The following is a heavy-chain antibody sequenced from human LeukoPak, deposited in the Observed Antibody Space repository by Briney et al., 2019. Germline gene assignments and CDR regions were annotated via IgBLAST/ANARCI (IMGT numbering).Heavy chain of an antibody. J-gene: IGHJ4*02. CDR1: GYSISSGYY. V-gene: IGHV4-38-2*01. Sequence: PSETLSLTCAVSGYSISSGYYWGWIRQPPGKGLEWIGSIYHTGSTYYNPSLKSLVTISVDTSKNQFSLKLSSVTAADTAVYYCASLWFGEPSSFDYWGQGTLVTVSS. CDR3: ASLWFGEPSSFDY. D-gene: IGHD3-10*01. CDR2: IYHTGST.